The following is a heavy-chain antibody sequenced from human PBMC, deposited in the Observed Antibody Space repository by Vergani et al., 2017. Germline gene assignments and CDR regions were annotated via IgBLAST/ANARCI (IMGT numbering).Heavy chain of an antibody. D-gene: IGHD2-21*01. J-gene: IGHJ4*02. CDR3: TRNVPCGDGACLHFDH. V-gene: IGHV5-51*03. Sequence: EVMLVQSGAEVKKPGESLKISCKYSESSFISNEIAWVRQMSGKGLQWMGNINPIDSKIAYSPSFQGQAIMSLDKSITTAYLQWRSLKASDTAIYYCTRNVPCGDGACLHFDHWGKGTQVTVSS. CDR1: ESSFISNE. CDR2: INPIDSKI.